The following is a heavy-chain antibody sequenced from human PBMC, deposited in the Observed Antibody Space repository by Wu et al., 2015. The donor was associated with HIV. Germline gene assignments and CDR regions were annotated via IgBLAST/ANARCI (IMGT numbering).Heavy chain of an antibody. V-gene: IGHV1-69*01. CDR2: IIPMFGTT. CDR1: AGTFSSYA. J-gene: IGHJ3*02. CDR3: AKEXSVYYYDKVVVISMMLFFDI. Sequence: QVQLVQSGAEVKKPGSSVKVSCKASAGTFSSYAISWVRQAPGQGLEWMGGIIPMFGTTNYAQKFPGRVTITADESTSTGHMELSSLRFLRAHGRVYCAKEXSVYYYDKVVVISMMLFFDIWGQGTTGPTVSS. D-gene: IGHD3-22*01.